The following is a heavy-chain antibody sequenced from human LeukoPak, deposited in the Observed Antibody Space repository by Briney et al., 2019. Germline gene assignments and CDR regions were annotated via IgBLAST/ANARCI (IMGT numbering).Heavy chain of an antibody. D-gene: IGHD3-10*01. V-gene: IGHV3-7*01. J-gene: IGHJ3*02. Sequence: GGSLSLSCAGSAFTFSSYWMSWVRQAPGKGPEWVANIKDDGSEKYYLDSVKGRFTISRDNAKNSLYLQMNSLRAEDTAVYSCARIKEYGFDIWGQGTMVTVSS. CDR2: IKDDGSEK. CDR3: ARIKEYGFDI. CDR1: AFTFSSYW.